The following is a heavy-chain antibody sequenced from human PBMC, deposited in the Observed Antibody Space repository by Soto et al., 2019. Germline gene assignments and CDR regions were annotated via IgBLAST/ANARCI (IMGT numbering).Heavy chain of an antibody. J-gene: IGHJ4*02. Sequence: EVQLVESGGGLLQPGGSLRLSCVASGFTFSTDSMNWVRQAPGKGLEWVAHISTSGATRYYADSVKGRFTISRDNAKTSLYLQRDSLRNEDTAVYYCAMLFGSGFDYWGQGTLVTVSS. CDR1: GFTFSTDS. CDR3: AMLFGSGFDY. CDR2: ISTSGATR. V-gene: IGHV3-48*02. D-gene: IGHD3-10*02.